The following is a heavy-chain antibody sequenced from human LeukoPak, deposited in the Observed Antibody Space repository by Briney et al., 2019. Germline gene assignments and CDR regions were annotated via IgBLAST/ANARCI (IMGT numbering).Heavy chain of an antibody. D-gene: IGHD6-13*01. CDR3: ARVRGIAAAGTGVDY. J-gene: IGHJ4*02. CDR2: ISAYNGNT. V-gene: IGHV1-18*01. Sequence: ASVKVSCKASGYTFTSYGISWVRQAPGQGLEWIGWISAYNGNTNYAQKLQGRVTMTTDTSTSTAYMELRSPRSDDTAVYYCARVRGIAAAGTGVDYWGQGTLATVSS. CDR1: GYTFTSYG.